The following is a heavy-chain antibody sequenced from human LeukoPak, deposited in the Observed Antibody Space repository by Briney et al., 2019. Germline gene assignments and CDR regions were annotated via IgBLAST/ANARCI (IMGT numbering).Heavy chain of an antibody. V-gene: IGHV3-21*04. CDR3: ARDVPGTYGMDV. CDR2: ISSSSSYI. J-gene: IGHJ6*02. CDR1: GFTFSSYA. Sequence: GGSLRLSCAASGFTFSSYAMNWVRQAPGKGLEWVSSISSSSSYIYYADSVKGRFTISRDNAKNSLYLQMNSLRAEDTAVYYCARDVPGTYGMDVWGQGTTVTVSS. D-gene: IGHD3-10*02.